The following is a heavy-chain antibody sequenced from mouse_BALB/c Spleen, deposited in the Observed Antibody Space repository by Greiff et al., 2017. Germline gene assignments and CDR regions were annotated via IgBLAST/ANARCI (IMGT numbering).Heavy chain of an antibody. CDR1: GYSITSGYY. CDR3: ARGYYGPYYFDY. J-gene: IGHJ2*01. D-gene: IGHD1-2*01. Sequence: DVKLQESGPGLVKPSQSLSLTCSVTGYSITSGYYWNWIRQFPGNKLEWMGYISYDGSNNYNPSLKNRISITRDTSKNQFFLKLNSVTTEDTATYYCARGYYGPYYFDYWGQGTTLTVSS. V-gene: IGHV3-6*02. CDR2: ISYDGSN.